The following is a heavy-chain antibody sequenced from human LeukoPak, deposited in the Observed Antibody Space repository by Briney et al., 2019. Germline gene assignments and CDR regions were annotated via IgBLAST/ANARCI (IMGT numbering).Heavy chain of an antibody. J-gene: IGHJ4*02. Sequence: ASVKVSCKASGYTFTGYYMHWVRQAPGQGLEWMGWINPNSGGTNYAQKFQGRVTMTRDTSTSTVYMELSSLRSEDTAVYYCARELGGYDGYWGQGTLVTVSS. CDR2: INPNSGGT. CDR3: ARELGGYDGY. V-gene: IGHV1-2*02. CDR1: GYTFTGYY. D-gene: IGHD5-12*01.